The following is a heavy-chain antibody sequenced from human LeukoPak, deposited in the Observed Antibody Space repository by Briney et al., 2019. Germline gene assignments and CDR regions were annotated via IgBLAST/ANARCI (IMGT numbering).Heavy chain of an antibody. CDR3: AKVNSGYDPGY. Sequence: GGSLRLSCRTSGFTFNTAWMSWVRQAPGKGLEWVSAISGSGGSTYYADSVKGRFTISRDNSKNTLYLQMNSLRAEDTAVYYCAKVNSGYDPGYWGQGTLVTVSS. D-gene: IGHD5-12*01. CDR1: GFTFNTAW. V-gene: IGHV3-23*01. J-gene: IGHJ4*02. CDR2: ISGSGGST.